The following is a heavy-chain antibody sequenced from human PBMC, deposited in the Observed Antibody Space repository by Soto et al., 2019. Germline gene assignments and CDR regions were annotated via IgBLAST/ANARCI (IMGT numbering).Heavy chain of an antibody. D-gene: IGHD2-2*01. V-gene: IGHV3-30*18. J-gene: IGHJ3*02. CDR3: AKVIDGADCGSASGSNGFDM. CDR1: GFTFSTYA. Sequence: QVQLVESGGGVVQPGRSLRLSCAASGFTFSTYAMHWVRQAPGKGLEWVALTSYEGSKKYYTESVTGRFTISRDNSKNTLYLQVTSLRAEDTAVYYCAKVIDGADCGSASGSNGFDMWGQGTMVTVSS. CDR2: TSYEGSKK.